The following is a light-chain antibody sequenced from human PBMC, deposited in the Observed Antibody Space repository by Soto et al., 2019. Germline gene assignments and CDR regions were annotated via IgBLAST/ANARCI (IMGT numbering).Light chain of an antibody. Sequence: EIVLTQSPGTLSLSPGERATLSCRASQSVSSSYLAWYQQKPGQAPRLLIYGASSRSTRIPDRFSGSGSGTDFSLTSSRVEPEVFAVYYCQQYGSSPWTFAQGPRV. CDR1: QSVSSSY. J-gene: IGKJ1*01. V-gene: IGKV3-20*01. CDR3: QQYGSSPWT. CDR2: GAS.